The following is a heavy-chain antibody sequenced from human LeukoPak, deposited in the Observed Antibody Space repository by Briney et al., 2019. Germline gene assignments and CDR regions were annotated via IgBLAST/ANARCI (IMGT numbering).Heavy chain of an antibody. CDR1: GYTFTGYY. CDR2: INPNSGGT. J-gene: IGHJ4*02. Sequence: GASVKVSCKASGYTFTGYYMHWVRQAPGQGLEWMGWINPNSGGTNYAQKFQGRVTMTRDTSISTAYMELSSLRSEDTAVYYCAGRSGGVVVPAAHRGFDYWGQGTLVTVSS. CDR3: AGRSGGVVVPAAHRGFDY. V-gene: IGHV1-2*02. D-gene: IGHD2-2*01.